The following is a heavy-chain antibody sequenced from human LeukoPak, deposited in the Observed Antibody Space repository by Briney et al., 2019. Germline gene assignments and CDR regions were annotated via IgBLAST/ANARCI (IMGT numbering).Heavy chain of an antibody. CDR2: ISAYNGNT. V-gene: IGHV1-18*01. Sequence: AAVNVSCKASGYTFTSYGISWVRQAPGQGLDWMGWISAYNGNTNYAQKLQGRVTMTTDTSTSTAYMELRSLRSDDTAVYYCARVLLAAAIAVFDYWGQGTLVTVSS. J-gene: IGHJ4*02. D-gene: IGHD2-2*01. CDR1: GYTFTSYG. CDR3: ARVLLAAAIAVFDY.